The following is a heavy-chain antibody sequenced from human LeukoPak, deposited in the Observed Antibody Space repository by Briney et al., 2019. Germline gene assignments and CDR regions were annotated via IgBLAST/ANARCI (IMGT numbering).Heavy chain of an antibody. CDR3: AKGGYCSSTSCHFGPNYGMDV. D-gene: IGHD2-2*01. CDR2: ISGSGGST. CDR1: GFTFSSYA. V-gene: IGHV3-23*01. J-gene: IGHJ6*04. Sequence: PGGSLRLSCAASGFTFSSYAMSWVRQAPGKGLEWVSAISGSGGSTYYADSVKGRFTISRDNSKNTLYLQMNSLRAEDTAVYYCAKGGYCSSTSCHFGPNYGMDVWGKGTTVTVSS.